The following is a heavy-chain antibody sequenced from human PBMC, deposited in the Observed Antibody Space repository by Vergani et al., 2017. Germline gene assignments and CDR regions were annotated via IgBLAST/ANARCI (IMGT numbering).Heavy chain of an antibody. J-gene: IGHJ4*02. CDR1: GGSISSYY. V-gene: IGHV4-59*01. D-gene: IGHD1-14*01. CDR2: IYYSGST. Sequence: QVQLQESGPGLVKPSETLSLTCTVSGGSISSYYWSWIRQPPGKGLEWIGYIYYSGSTNYNPSLKSRVTISVDTSKNQFSLKLSSVTAADTAVYYCARVQGPGVDYWGQGTLVTVSS. CDR3: ARVQGPGVDY.